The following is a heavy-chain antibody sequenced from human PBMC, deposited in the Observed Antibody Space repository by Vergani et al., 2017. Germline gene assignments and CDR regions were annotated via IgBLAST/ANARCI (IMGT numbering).Heavy chain of an antibody. CDR3: ARGDYGILTGYRY. CDR2: INPSGGHT. V-gene: IGHV1-46*03. D-gene: IGHD3-9*01. CDR1: GYTFSNYY. J-gene: IGHJ4*02. Sequence: QVQVLQSGAEVKKSGASLKVSCKTSGYTFSNYYMHWVRKAPGQGLEWMGIINPSGGHTNYAQKFQGRVTMPRDTSTSTVYMELSSLRSEDTAIYYCARGDYGILTGYRYWGQGTLVTGSA.